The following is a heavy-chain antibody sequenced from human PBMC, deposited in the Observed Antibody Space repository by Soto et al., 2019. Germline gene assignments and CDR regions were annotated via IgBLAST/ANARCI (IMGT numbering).Heavy chain of an antibody. D-gene: IGHD3-22*01. V-gene: IGHV3-30*18. CDR2: ISYDGSNK. CDR1: GFTFSSYG. CDR3: AKEVADSSGAFDI. Sequence: QVQLVESGGGVVQPGRSLRLSCAASGFTFSSYGMHWVRQAPGKGLEWVAVISYDGSNKYYADSVKGRFTISRDNSKNTLYLQMNSLRAEDTAVYYCAKEVADSSGAFDIWGQGTMVTVSS. J-gene: IGHJ3*02.